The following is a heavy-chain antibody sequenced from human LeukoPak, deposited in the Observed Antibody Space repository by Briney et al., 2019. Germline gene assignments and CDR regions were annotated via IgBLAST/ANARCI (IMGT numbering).Heavy chain of an antibody. J-gene: IGHJ6*03. CDR2: IKQDGSEK. CDR1: GFTFSNYW. D-gene: IGHD3-3*01. Sequence: GGSLRLSCAASGFTFSNYWMSWVRQAPGKGLEWVANIKQDGSEKYYVESVKGRFTISRDNAKNSPYLQMNSLRAEDTAVYYCARVSAGGVVISYYYMDVWGKGTTVTVSS. CDR3: ARVSAGGVVISYYYMDV. V-gene: IGHV3-7*01.